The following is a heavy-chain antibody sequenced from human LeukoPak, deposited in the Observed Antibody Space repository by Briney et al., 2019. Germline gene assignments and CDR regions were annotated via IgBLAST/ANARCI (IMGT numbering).Heavy chain of an antibody. Sequence: GASVKVSCKASGYTFTSYGISWVRQAPGQGLEWMGWISAYNGNTNYAQKLQGRVTMTTDTSTSTAYMELRSLRSDDTAVYYCARDLGLGTGTTFNDAFDIWGQGTMVTVSS. CDR1: GYTFTSYG. CDR2: ISAYNGNT. V-gene: IGHV1-18*01. J-gene: IGHJ3*02. D-gene: IGHD1-1*01. CDR3: ARDLGLGTGTTFNDAFDI.